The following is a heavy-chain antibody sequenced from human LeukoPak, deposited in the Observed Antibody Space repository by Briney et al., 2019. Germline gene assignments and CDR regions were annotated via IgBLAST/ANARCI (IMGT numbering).Heavy chain of an antibody. V-gene: IGHV3-23*01. J-gene: IGHJ4*02. CDR3: ARGAGYNYPYYFDY. D-gene: IGHD5-24*01. CDR2: IGTRGDGI. Sequence: QPGGSLRLSCVASDFTFSSYTMIWVRQAPGKALEWVSVIGTRGDGIHYADSVKGRFTISRDDSKNTLYLQMNSLRAEDTAVYYCARGAGYNYPYYFDYWGQGTLVTVSS. CDR1: DFTFSSYT.